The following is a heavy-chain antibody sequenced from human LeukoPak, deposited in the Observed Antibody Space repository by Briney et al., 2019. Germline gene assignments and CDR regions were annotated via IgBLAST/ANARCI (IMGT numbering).Heavy chain of an antibody. CDR1: GFVFSIYT. CDR2: ISGSGNGFSI. Sequence: GGSLRLSCSASGFVFSIYTMYWVRQTPGKGPEYVSTISGSGNGFSIYYADSVKGRSTISRDDSKSILYLQMNGLRSEDTAVYYCVKDFGRVRGTPDSWGQGTLVTVSS. J-gene: IGHJ4*02. D-gene: IGHD3-16*01. CDR3: VKDFGRVRGTPDS. V-gene: IGHV3-64D*06.